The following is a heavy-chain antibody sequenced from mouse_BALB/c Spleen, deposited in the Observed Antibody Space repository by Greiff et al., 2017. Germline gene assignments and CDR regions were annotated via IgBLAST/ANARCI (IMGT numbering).Heavy chain of an antibody. J-gene: IGHJ3*01. D-gene: IGHD3-1*01. CDR2: IWGGGST. Sequence: VNVVESGPGLVAPSQSLSITCTVSGFSLSRYSVHWVRQPPGKGLEWLGMIWGGGSTDYNSALKSRLSISKDNSKSQVFLKMNSLQTDDTAMYYCARCSGPREGLAYWGQGTLVTVSA. CDR3: ARCSGPREGLAY. CDR1: GFSLSRYS. V-gene: IGHV2-6-4*01.